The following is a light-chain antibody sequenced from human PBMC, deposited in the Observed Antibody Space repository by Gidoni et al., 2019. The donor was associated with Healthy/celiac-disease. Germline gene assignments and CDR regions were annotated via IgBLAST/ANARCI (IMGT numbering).Light chain of an antibody. Sequence: QSALTQPASVSGSPGQSITISCTGTSSDVGGYNYVSWYQQHPGKAPKLIIYDVNKRTSRVSNRFSGSKTGNTASLTISGLQAEDEADYDCSSYTSSSTYVFGTGTKVTVL. CDR2: DVN. J-gene: IGLJ1*01. CDR1: SSDVGGYNY. CDR3: SSYTSSSTYV. V-gene: IGLV2-14*01.